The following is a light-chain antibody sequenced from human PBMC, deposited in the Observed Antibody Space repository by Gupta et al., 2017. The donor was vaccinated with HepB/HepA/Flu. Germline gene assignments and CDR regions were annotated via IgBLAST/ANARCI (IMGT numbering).Light chain of an antibody. CDR1: KLGNKY. Sequence: SFEVGQPPSVSVSPGQTASITCSGDKLGNKYASWYQQKPGQSPVLVIYQNFRRPSGIPERFSGSNSGNTATLTISGTQALDEADYYCQAWDNSAHVVFGGGTKLTVL. CDR2: QNF. V-gene: IGLV3-1*01. CDR3: QAWDNSAHVV. J-gene: IGLJ2*01.